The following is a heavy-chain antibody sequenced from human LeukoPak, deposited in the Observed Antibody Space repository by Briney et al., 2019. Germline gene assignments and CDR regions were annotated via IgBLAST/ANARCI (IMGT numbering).Heavy chain of an antibody. CDR1: GGSFSGYY. Sequence: NPSGTLSLTCAVYGGSFSGYYWSWIRQPPGKGLEWIGEINHSGSTNYNPSLKSRVTISVDTSKNQFSLKLSSVTAADTAVYYCARRGYSGYVWGQGTTVTVSS. V-gene: IGHV4-34*01. J-gene: IGHJ6*02. CDR2: INHSGST. CDR3: ARRGYSGYV. D-gene: IGHD5-12*01.